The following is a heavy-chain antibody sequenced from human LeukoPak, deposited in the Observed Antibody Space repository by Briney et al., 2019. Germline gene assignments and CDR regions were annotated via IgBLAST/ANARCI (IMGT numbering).Heavy chain of an antibody. CDR2: ISGSSRHI. V-gene: IGHV3-21*01. D-gene: IGHD2-21*02. J-gene: IGHJ1*01. CDR1: GFIFSNYA. Sequence: TGGSLRLSCAASGFIFSNYAMNWVRQAPGKGLEYVSSISGSSRHIYYADSVKGRFTISRDNTKSSLYLQMNSLRVEDMAVYYCARGYCGGDCYGDWGQGTLVTVSS. CDR3: ARGYCGGDCYGD.